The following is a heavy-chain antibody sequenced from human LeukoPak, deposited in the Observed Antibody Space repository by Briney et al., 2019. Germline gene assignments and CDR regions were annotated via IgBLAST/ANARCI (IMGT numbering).Heavy chain of an antibody. J-gene: IGHJ4*02. CDR3: TTVSDYVWFGELLDY. Sequence: GGSLRLSCVASGFTFSNAWMSWVRQAPGKGLEWVGRMKSKTDGGTTDYAAPVKGRFTISRDDSKNTLYLQMNSLKTEDTAVYYCTTVSDYVWFGELLDYWGQGTLVTVSS. CDR2: MKSKTDGGTT. CDR1: GFTFSNAW. V-gene: IGHV3-15*01. D-gene: IGHD3-10*01.